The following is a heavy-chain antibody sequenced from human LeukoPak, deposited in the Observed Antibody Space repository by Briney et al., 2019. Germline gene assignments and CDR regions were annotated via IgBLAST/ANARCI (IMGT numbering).Heavy chain of an antibody. CDR1: GSTVSSNY. J-gene: IGHJ4*02. Sequence: GGSLRLSCAASGSTVSSNYMSWVRQAPGKGLEWVSVIYSGGSTYYADSVKGRFTISRDNSKNTLYLQMNSLRAEDTAVYYCARGQYSGSYIEYFDYWGQGTLVTVSS. CDR2: IYSGGST. CDR3: ARGQYSGSYIEYFDY. D-gene: IGHD1-26*01. V-gene: IGHV3-53*01.